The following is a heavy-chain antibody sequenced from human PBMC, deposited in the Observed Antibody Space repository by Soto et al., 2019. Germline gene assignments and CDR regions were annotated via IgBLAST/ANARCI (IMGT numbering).Heavy chain of an antibody. D-gene: IGHD3-10*02. J-gene: IGHJ6*03. V-gene: IGHV4-39*01. Sequence: SETLSLTCTVSGGSISSSSYYWGWIRQPPGKGLEWIGSIYYSGSTYYNPSLKSRVTISVDTSKNQFSLKLSSVTAADTAVYYCARHRRPTFGYYYYMDVWGKGTTVTVSS. CDR3: ARHRRPTFGYYYYMDV. CDR2: IYYSGST. CDR1: GGSISSSSYY.